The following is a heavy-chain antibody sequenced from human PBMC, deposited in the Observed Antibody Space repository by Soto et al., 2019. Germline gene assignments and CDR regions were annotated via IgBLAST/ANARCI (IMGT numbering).Heavy chain of an antibody. CDR1: GGSISSYY. D-gene: IGHD3-10*01. V-gene: IGHV4-59*08. CDR2: IYYSGST. Sequence: SEPLSLTCTVSGGSISSYYWSWIRQPPGKGLEWIGYIYYSGSTNYNPSLKSRVTISVDTSKNQFSLKLSSVTAADTAVYYCARHGYYGSGSYSDYFDYWGQGTLVTVSS. J-gene: IGHJ4*02. CDR3: ARHGYYGSGSYSDYFDY.